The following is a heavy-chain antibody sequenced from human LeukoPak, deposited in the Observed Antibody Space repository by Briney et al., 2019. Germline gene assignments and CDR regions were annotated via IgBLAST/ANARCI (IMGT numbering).Heavy chain of an antibody. CDR1: GFTFSHYS. V-gene: IGHV3-48*01. J-gene: IGHJ4*02. CDR2: ISSSSSTI. D-gene: IGHD6-13*01. Sequence: GGSLRLSCAASGFTFSHYSMNWVRQAPGKGLEWVSYISSSSSTIYYAASVKGRFTISRENSKNTLYLQMNSLRAEDTAVYYCAKSLAAAGNYWGQGTLVTVSS. CDR3: AKSLAAAGNY.